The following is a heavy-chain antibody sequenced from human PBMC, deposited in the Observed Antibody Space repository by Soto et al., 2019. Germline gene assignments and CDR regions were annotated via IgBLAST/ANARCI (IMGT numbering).Heavy chain of an antibody. Sequence: PSETLSLTCTVSGGSISSGDYYWSWIRQHPGKGLEWIGYIYYSGTTYYNPSLKNRFTISVDTSKNQFSLKLSSVTAADTAVYYCARDRVGLNWFDPWSQGTLVTVSS. CDR3: ARDRVGLNWFDP. CDR1: GGSISSGDYY. CDR2: IYYSGTT. V-gene: IGHV4-31*03. J-gene: IGHJ5*02. D-gene: IGHD2-2*01.